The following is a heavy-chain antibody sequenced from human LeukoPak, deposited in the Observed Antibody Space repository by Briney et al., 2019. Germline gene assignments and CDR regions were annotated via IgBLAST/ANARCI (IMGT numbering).Heavy chain of an antibody. CDR2: ISSNDIYT. Sequence: GGSLRLSCAASGFTFSNYSMNWVRQAPGKGLEWVSSISSNDIYTYYAESVKGRFTISRDNSKNTLYLQMNSLRAEDTAVYYCAKVGGGSGYYMDVWGKGTTVTVSS. CDR1: GFTFSNYS. J-gene: IGHJ6*03. V-gene: IGHV3-21*04. D-gene: IGHD6-25*01. CDR3: AKVGGGSGYYMDV.